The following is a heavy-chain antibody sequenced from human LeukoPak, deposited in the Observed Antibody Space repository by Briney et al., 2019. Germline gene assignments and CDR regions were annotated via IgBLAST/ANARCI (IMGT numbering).Heavy chain of an antibody. CDR3: ARLVQWYYSYMDV. D-gene: IGHD6-19*01. V-gene: IGHV4-39*07. J-gene: IGHJ6*03. CDR2: IYYSGST. Sequence: SETLSLTCTVSGGSISSSSYYWGWIRQPPGKGLEWIGTIYYSGSTYYNPSLKSRVTISVDTSKNQFSLKLSSVTAADTAVYYCARLVQWYYSYMDVWGKGTTVTVSS. CDR1: GGSISSSSYY.